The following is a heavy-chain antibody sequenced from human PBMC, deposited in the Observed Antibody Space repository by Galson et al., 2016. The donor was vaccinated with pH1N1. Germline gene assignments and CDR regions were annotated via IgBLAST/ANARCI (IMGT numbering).Heavy chain of an antibody. D-gene: IGHD2/OR15-2a*01. Sequence: SLRLSCAASGFTFSSYGMHWVRQAPGKGLEWVAVIWYDGSNKYYADSVKGRFTISRDNSKNTLYLQMNSLRAEGTAVYYCARETLEASADAFDIWGQGTRVTVSS. CDR1: GFTFSSYG. J-gene: IGHJ3*02. CDR2: IWYDGSNK. V-gene: IGHV3-33*01. CDR3: ARETLEASADAFDI.